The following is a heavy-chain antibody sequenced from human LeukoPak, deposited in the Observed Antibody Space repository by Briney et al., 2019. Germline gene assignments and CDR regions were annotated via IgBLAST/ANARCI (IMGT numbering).Heavy chain of an antibody. Sequence: TGGSLRLSCAASGFTFSSYAMSWVRQAPGKGLEWVSAISHSGGSTYYADSVKGRFTVSRDNSKSTLYLQMNSLRAEDTAVYYCAKQASSHLEAYFDYWGQGTLVTVSS. J-gene: IGHJ4*02. CDR1: GFTFSSYA. D-gene: IGHD6-13*01. CDR3: AKQASSHLEAYFDY. CDR2: ISHSGGST. V-gene: IGHV3-23*01.